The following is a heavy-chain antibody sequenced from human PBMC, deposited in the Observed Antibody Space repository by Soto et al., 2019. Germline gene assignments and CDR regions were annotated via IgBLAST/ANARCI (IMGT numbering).Heavy chain of an antibody. V-gene: IGHV1-18*01. J-gene: IGHJ4*02. CDR1: GYTFISYG. CDR3: ARGGFSTSWLGLLGTGAHGVEIDY. CDR2: ISPYNGKT. Sequence: QVQLVQSGAEVKKTGASVEVSCKASGYTFISYGISWVRQAPGQGLEWEGWISPYNGKTNYAQKFQGRVTLTTETSTSTAYLDLRSLRSDDTAVYYCARGGFSTSWLGLLGTGAHGVEIDYWGQGTLVTVSS. D-gene: IGHD6-13*01.